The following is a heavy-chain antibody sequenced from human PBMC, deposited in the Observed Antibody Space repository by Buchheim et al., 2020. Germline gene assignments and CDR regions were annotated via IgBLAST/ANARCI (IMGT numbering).Heavy chain of an antibody. V-gene: IGHV1-69*04. D-gene: IGHD5-24*01. CDR2: IIPILGIA. J-gene: IGHJ3*02. CDR1: GGTFSSYA. CDR3: ARPFSGMATTTNLVDAFDI. Sequence: QVQLVQSGAEVKKPGSSVKVSCKASGGTFSSYAISWVRQAPGQGLEWMGRIIPILGIANYAQKFQGRVTITADKSTSTAYMELSSLRSEDTAVYYCARPFSGMATTTNLVDAFDIWGQGT.